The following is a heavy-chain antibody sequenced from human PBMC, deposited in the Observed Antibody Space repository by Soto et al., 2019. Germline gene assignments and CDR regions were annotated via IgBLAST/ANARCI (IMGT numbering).Heavy chain of an antibody. J-gene: IGHJ4*02. D-gene: IGHD2-2*01. CDR2: ISAYNGNT. Sequence: QVQLVQSGAEVRKPGASVKVSCKASGYTFTTSGISWVRQAPGQGLEWMAMISAYNGNTNYAQKFQGRVTLTTDTPTSTACMELRSLKSDDTATYYCARVRGIPADADYWGQGSLVTVSS. CDR1: GYTFTTSG. CDR3: ARVRGIPADADY. V-gene: IGHV1-18*01.